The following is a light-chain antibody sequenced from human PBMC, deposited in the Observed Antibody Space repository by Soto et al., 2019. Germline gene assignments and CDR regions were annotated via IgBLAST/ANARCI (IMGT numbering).Light chain of an antibody. CDR1: SSNIGAGYD. Sequence: QSVLTQPPSVSGAPGQRVTISYTGSSSNIGAGYDVHWYQQLPGTAPKLLIYGNSNRPSGVPDRFSGSKSGTSASLAITGLQAEDEADYYCQSYDSSLSGYVFRTGTKLTVL. CDR3: QSYDSSLSGYV. CDR2: GNS. V-gene: IGLV1-40*01. J-gene: IGLJ1*01.